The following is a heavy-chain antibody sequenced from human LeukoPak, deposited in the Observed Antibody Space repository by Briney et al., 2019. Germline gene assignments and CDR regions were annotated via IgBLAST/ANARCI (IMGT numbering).Heavy chain of an antibody. Sequence: GASVKVSCKASGGTFSSYSISWVRQAPGQGLEWMGRINPYLGIANYAQRFQDRVTITADRSTSTAYMELSSLTSEDTGVYYCASGTTMVPTDYWGQGTPVTVSS. CDR3: ASGTTMVPTDY. V-gene: IGHV1-69*02. CDR1: GGTFSSYS. J-gene: IGHJ4*02. CDR2: INPYLGIA. D-gene: IGHD5-18*01.